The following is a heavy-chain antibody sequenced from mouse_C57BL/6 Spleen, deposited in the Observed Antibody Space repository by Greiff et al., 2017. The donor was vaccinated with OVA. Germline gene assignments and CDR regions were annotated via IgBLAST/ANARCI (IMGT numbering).Heavy chain of an antibody. J-gene: IGHJ4*01. D-gene: IGHD1-1*01. V-gene: IGHV1-69*01. CDR1: GYTFTSYW. CDR3: ARRGGRYYAMDY. Sequence: VQLQQPGAELVMPGASVKLSCKASGYTFTSYWMHWVKQRPGQGLEWIGEIDPSDSYTNYNQKFKGKSTLTVDKSSSTAYMQLSSLTSEDSAVYYCARRGGRYYAMDYWGQGTSVTVSS. CDR2: IDPSDSYT.